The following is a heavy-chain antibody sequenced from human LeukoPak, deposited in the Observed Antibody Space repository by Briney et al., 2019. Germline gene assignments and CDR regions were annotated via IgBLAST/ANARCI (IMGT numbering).Heavy chain of an antibody. CDR3: ATLTVATSFDY. J-gene: IGHJ4*02. CDR2: ISSSGTTT. Sequence: GGSLRLSCAASGFSFSVYEMHWVRQAPGKGLEWISDISSSGTTTYYADSVKGRFTISRDNAKNSLYLQMNSLRAEDTAVYYFATLTVATSFDYWGQGTLVTASS. CDR1: GFSFSVYE. D-gene: IGHD4-17*01. V-gene: IGHV3-48*03.